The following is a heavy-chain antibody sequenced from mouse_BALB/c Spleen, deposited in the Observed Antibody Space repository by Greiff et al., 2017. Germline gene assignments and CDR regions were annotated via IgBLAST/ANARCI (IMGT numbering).Heavy chain of an antibody. Sequence: EVNVVESGGGLVQPGGSLKLSCAASGFTFSSYGMSWVRQTPDKRLELVATINSNGGSTYYPDSVKGRFTISRDNAKNTLYLQMSSLKSEDTAMYYCASRQLGCPFAYWGQGTLDTVSA. CDR3: ASRQLGCPFAY. V-gene: IGHV5-6-3*01. J-gene: IGHJ3*01. CDR1: GFTFSSYG. CDR2: INSNGGST. D-gene: IGHD3-2*01.